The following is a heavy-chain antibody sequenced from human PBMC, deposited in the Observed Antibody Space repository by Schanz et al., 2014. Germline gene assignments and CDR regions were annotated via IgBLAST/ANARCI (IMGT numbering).Heavy chain of an antibody. D-gene: IGHD2-8*02. J-gene: IGHJ3*01. Sequence: QILLVQPGPEVKKPGASVKVSCKASGYTLSAYSLHWVRQAPGQGLEWVGWISPYTGNTHYFDKMEGRVTMTTDTSTSTAYMELRSLRSDDTAMYYCATMWGYCTATACQILEVLDVWGQGTMVTVSS. V-gene: IGHV1-18*01. CDR2: ISPYTGNT. CDR3: ATMWGYCTATACQILEVLDV. CDR1: GYTLSAYS.